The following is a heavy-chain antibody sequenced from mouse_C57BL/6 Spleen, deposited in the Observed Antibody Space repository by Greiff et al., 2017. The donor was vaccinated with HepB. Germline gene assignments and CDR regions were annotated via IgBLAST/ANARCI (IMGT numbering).Heavy chain of an antibody. Sequence: VQLQQPGAELVMPGASVKLSCKASGYTFTSYWMHWVKQRPGQGLEWIGEIDPSDSYTNYNQKFKGKSTLTVDKSSSTAYMQRSSLTSEDSAVYDCARDYYGSSYWFGYRGQGTLVSVSA. D-gene: IGHD1-1*01. J-gene: IGHJ3*01. CDR3: ARDYYGSSYWFGY. CDR1: GYTFTSYW. CDR2: IDPSDSYT. V-gene: IGHV1-69*01.